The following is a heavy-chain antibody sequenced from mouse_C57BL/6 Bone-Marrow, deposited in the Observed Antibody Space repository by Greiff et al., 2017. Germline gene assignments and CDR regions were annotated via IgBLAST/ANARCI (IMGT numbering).Heavy chain of an antibody. CDR1: GYTFTSYW. J-gene: IGHJ4*01. Sequence: VKLQESGAELVKPGASVKLSCKASGYTFTSYWMHWVKQRPGQGLEWIGMIHPNSGSTNYNEKFKSKATLTVDKSSSTAYMQLSSLTSEDSAVYYCARNLGAMDYWGQGTSVTVSS. D-gene: IGHD4-1*01. CDR3: ARNLGAMDY. V-gene: IGHV1-64*01. CDR2: IHPNSGST.